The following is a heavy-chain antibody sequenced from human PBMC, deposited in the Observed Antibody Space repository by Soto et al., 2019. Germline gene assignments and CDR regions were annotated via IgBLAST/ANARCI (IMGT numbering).Heavy chain of an antibody. J-gene: IGHJ5*02. CDR3: AREYCSGGSCRPDP. CDR2: IVVGSGNT. Sequence: SVKVSCKASGFTFTSSAVQWVRQARGQRLEWIGWIVVGSGNTNYAQKFQERVTITRDMSTSTAYMELSSLRSEDTAVYYCAREYCSGGSCRPDPWGQGTLVTVAS. V-gene: IGHV1-58*01. CDR1: GFTFTSSA. D-gene: IGHD2-15*01.